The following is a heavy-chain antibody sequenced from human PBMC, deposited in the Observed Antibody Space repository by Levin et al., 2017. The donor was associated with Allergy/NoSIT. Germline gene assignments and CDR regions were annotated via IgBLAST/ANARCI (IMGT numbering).Heavy chain of an antibody. CDR2: IIPVLDSA. CDR3: ARGRPLQD. J-gene: IGHJ1*01. CDR1: GGAFSTFS. Sequence: GASVKVSCKASGGAFSTFSLSWVRQAPGQGLEWMGRIIPVLDSATYSQKFQGRLTITADKSTNTVYMELSRLTSEDTAIYHCARGRPLQDWGQGTLVTVSS. D-gene: IGHD6-25*01. V-gene: IGHV1-69*08.